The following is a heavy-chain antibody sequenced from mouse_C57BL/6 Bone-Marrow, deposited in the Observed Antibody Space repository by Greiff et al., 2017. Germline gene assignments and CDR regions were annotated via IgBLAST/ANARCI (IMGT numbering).Heavy chain of an antibody. CDR3: ARRGYYGSSYVFHVHYYAMDY. V-gene: IGHV2-9-1*01. D-gene: IGHD1-1*01. CDR1: GFSLTSYA. CDR2: IWTGGGT. Sequence: VILVESGPGLVAPSQSLSITCTVSGFSLTSYAISWVRQPPGKGLEWLGVIWTGGGTNYNSALKSRLSISKDNSKSQVFLKMNSLQTDDTARYYCARRGYYGSSYVFHVHYYAMDYWGQGDSVTVSS. J-gene: IGHJ4*01.